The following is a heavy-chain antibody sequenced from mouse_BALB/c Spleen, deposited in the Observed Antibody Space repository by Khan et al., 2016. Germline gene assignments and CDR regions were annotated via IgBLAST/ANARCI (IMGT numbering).Heavy chain of an antibody. V-gene: IGHV4-1*02. CDR2: INPDSSTI. Sequence: EVKLLESGGGLVQPGGSLKLSCAASGFDFSRYWMSWVRQAPGKGLEWIGEINPDSSTINYTPSLKDKFIISRDNAKNTLYLQKSKVRSEDTALYYCGRLYYYGNVDYWGQGTTLTVSS. J-gene: IGHJ2*01. CDR1: GFDFSRYW. CDR3: GRLYYYGNVDY. D-gene: IGHD1-1*01.